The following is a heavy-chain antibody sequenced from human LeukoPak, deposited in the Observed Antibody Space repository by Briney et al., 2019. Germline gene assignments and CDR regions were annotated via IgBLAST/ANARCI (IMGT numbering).Heavy chain of an antibody. CDR2: IIPIFGTA. CDR3: TTVGSSGCDN. J-gene: IGHJ4*02. Sequence: ASVKVSCKASGGTFSSYAISWVRQAPGQGLEWMGGIIPIFGTANYAQKFQGRVTITTDESTSTAYMELSSLRSEDTAVYYCTTVGSSGCDNWGQGTLVTVSS. V-gene: IGHV1-69*05. CDR1: GGTFSSYA. D-gene: IGHD6-19*01.